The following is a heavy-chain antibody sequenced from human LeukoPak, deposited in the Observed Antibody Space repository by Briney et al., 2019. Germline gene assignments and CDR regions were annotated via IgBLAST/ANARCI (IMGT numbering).Heavy chain of an antibody. CDR1: GGSVSSNAYY. J-gene: IGHJ3*02. V-gene: IGHV4-39*01. CDR2: AYFSGHK. D-gene: IGHD5-24*01. Sequence: PETLSLTCTVSGGSVSSNAYYWGWIRQTPGKGLEWIGNAYFSGHKYYNPSLKSRVTIFVDTSKNEFSLKLSSVTAADTAVYYCARLGGYNLSRNAFDIWGRGTLVTVSS. CDR3: ARLGGYNLSRNAFDI.